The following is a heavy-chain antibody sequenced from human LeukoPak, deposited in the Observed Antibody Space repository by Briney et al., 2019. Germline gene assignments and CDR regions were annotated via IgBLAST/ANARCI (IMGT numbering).Heavy chain of an antibody. CDR3: ARVDIVATKDYYFDY. D-gene: IGHD5-12*01. V-gene: IGHV4-59*01. J-gene: IGHJ4*02. Sequence: PSETLSLTCTVSGGSISSYYWSWIRQPPGKGLEWIGYIYYSGSTNYNPSLKSRVTISVDTSKNQFSLKLSSVTAADTAVYYCARVDIVATKDYYFDYWGQGTLVTVSS. CDR1: GGSISSYY. CDR2: IYYSGST.